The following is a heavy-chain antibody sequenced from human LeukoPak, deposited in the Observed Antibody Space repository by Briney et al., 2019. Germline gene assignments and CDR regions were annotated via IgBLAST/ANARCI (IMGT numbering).Heavy chain of an antibody. CDR1: GGSINNYY. D-gene: IGHD2-15*01. Sequence: SETLSLTCTVSGGSINNYYWSWIRQPPGKGLEWIGYIYYSGSTNYNPSLKSRVTISVDTSKNQFSLKLSSVTAADTAVYYCARLLLYGSYYYYGMDVWGQGTTVTVSS. V-gene: IGHV4-59*08. CDR3: ARLLLYGSYYYYGMDV. CDR2: IYYSGST. J-gene: IGHJ6*02.